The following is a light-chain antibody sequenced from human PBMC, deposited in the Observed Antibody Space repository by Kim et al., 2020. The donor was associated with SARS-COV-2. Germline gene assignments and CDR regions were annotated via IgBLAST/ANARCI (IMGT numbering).Light chain of an antibody. J-gene: IGKJ1*01. CDR1: QAIRSD. CDR2: AAS. V-gene: IGKV1-6*01. Sequence: VGERVTTPCRAMQAIRSDLGGYQQRPGESPKLLIYAASTLQFGVPSRFSGSGSGTDFTLTITGLLPEDIATYYCLQDYTYPRTFGQGTKVDIK. CDR3: LQDYTYPRT.